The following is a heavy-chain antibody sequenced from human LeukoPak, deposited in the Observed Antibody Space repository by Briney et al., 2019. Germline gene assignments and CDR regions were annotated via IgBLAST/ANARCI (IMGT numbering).Heavy chain of an antibody. J-gene: IGHJ6*03. CDR2: MNPNSGNT. Sequence: ASVKVSCKASGYTFTSYDINWVRQATGQGLEWMGWMNPNSGNTGYAQKFQGRVTMTRNTSISTAYMELSSLRSEDTAVYYCARGQRVLAAMIYYYYYMDVWGKGTTVTVSS. CDR1: GYTFTSYD. V-gene: IGHV1-8*01. D-gene: IGHD2-2*01. CDR3: ARGQRVLAAMIYYYYYMDV.